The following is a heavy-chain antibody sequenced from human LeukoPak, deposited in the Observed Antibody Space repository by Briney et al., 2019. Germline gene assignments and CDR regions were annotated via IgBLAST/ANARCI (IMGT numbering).Heavy chain of an antibody. J-gene: IGHJ5*02. D-gene: IGHD6-19*01. CDR2: ISSSSSYI. Sequence: GGSLRLSCAASGFTFSSYAVHWVRQAPGKGLEWVSSISSSSSYIYYADSVKGRFTISRDNAKNSLYLQMNSLRAEDTAVYYCARDWAIAVAGYNWFDPWGQGTLVTVSS. CDR3: ARDWAIAVAGYNWFDP. V-gene: IGHV3-21*01. CDR1: GFTFSSYA.